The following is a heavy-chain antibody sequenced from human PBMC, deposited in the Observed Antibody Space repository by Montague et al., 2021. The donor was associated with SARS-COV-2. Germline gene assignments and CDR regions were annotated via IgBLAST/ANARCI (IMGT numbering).Heavy chain of an antibody. D-gene: IGHD5-12*01. CDR1: GYSISSGYC. Sequence: SETLSLTCTVSGYSISSGYCWGWIRQPPGKGLEWIGSICHIGSSPNNPSFKTRVAMSLDTSKNQFSLKLSSVTAADTAVYYRARGPLYSGIDTNYFDYWGQGTLVAVSS. CDR3: ARGPLYSGIDTNYFDY. CDR2: ICHIGSS. V-gene: IGHV4-38-2*02. J-gene: IGHJ4*02.